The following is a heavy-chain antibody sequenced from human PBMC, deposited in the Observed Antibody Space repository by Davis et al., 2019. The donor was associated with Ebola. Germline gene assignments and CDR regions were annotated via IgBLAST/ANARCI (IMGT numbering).Heavy chain of an antibody. CDR2: ISYDGSNK. Sequence: PGGSLRPSFAAPGFTFSSYAMPWVRQAPGKGLEWVAVISYDGSNKYYADSVKGRFTISRDNSKNTLYLQMNSLRAEDTAVYYCARDWDQSDTAMVYYYYYGMDVWGQGTTVTVSS. D-gene: IGHD5-18*01. V-gene: IGHV3-30-3*01. CDR3: ARDWDQSDTAMVYYYYYGMDV. CDR1: GFTFSSYA. J-gene: IGHJ6*02.